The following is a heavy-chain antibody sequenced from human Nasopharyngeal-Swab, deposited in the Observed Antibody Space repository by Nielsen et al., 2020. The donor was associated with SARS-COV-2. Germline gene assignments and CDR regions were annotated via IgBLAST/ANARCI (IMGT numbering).Heavy chain of an antibody. Sequence: GGSLRLSCAASGFTFDDYAMHWVRQAPGKGLEWVSGISWNSGSIGYADSVKGRFTISRDNAKNSLYLQMNSLRAEDTALYYCAAGPPLYYYYYMDVWGKGTTVTVS. J-gene: IGHJ6*03. D-gene: IGHD6-13*01. CDR1: GFTFDDYA. V-gene: IGHV3-9*01. CDR2: ISWNSGSI. CDR3: AAGPPLYYYYYMDV.